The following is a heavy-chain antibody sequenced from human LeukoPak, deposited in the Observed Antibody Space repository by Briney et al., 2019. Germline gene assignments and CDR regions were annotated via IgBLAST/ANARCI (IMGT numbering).Heavy chain of an antibody. CDR2: ISWNSGSI. J-gene: IGHJ4*02. Sequence: PGGSLRLSCAASGFTLSSYWMHWVRQAPGKGLEWVSGISWNSGSIGYADSVKGRFTISRDNAKNSLYLQMNSLRAEDTALYYCAKDIARYCSSTSCHDYWGQGTLVTVSS. D-gene: IGHD2-2*01. CDR1: GFTLSSYW. V-gene: IGHV3-9*01. CDR3: AKDIARYCSSTSCHDY.